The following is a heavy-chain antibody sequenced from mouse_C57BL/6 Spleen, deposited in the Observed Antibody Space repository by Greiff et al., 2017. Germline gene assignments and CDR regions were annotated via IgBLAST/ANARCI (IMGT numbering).Heavy chain of an antibody. D-gene: IGHD1-1*01. V-gene: IGHV1-69*01. CDR2: IDPSDSYT. J-gene: IGHJ3*01. Sequence: QVQLQQPGAELVMPGASVKLSCKASGYTFTSYWMHWVKQRPGQGLEWIGEIDPSDSYTNYNQKFKGKSTFTVDKSSSTAYMQLSSLTSEDSAVYYCASYGSSPAWFAYWGQGTLVTVSA. CDR1: GYTFTSYW. CDR3: ASYGSSPAWFAY.